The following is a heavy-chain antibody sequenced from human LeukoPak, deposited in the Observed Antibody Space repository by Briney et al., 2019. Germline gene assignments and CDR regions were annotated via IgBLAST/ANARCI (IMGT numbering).Heavy chain of an antibody. V-gene: IGHV5-51*01. D-gene: IGHD2-15*01. J-gene: IGHJ4*02. CDR2: IYPGDSDT. CDR3: ARHPDCSGGGCYHGQYYFDY. CDR1: GYSFTSYW. Sequence: GESLKISCNGSGYSFTSYWIGWVRQLPGKGLEWMGIIYPGDSDTRYSPSFQGQVTISADKSISTAYLQWSSLKASDTAMYYCARHPDCSGGGCYHGQYYFDYWGQGTLVTVSS.